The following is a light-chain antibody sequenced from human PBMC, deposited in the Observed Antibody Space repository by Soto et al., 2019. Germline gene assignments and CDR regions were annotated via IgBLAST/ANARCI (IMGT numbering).Light chain of an antibody. J-gene: IGLJ3*02. V-gene: IGLV4-69*01. CDR2: LNSDGSH. CDR3: QTWGTGMV. CDR1: SGHSSYA. Sequence: QPVLTQSPSASASLGASVKLTCTQSSGHSSYAIAWHQQQPEKGPRYLMKLNSDGSHSKGDGIPDRFSGSSSGAERYLTISSLQSEDEADYYCQTWGTGMVFGGGTKLTVL.